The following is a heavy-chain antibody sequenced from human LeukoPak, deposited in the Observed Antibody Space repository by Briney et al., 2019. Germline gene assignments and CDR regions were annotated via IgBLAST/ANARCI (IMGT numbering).Heavy chain of an antibody. J-gene: IGHJ4*02. CDR1: VFTDSSCY. CDR2: FYRGGST. D-gene: IGHD3-22*01. V-gene: IGHV3-66*01. CDR3: ARDLCSYDSSGYCFY. Sequence: GGSLRLFRASSVFTDSSCYLRWVREAPRKGLVGGSVFYRGGSTYFADSVKGRFTISRAYSKNTLYLQMNSLRAEDTAVYYCARDLCSYDSSGYCFYWGEGTPVTVSS.